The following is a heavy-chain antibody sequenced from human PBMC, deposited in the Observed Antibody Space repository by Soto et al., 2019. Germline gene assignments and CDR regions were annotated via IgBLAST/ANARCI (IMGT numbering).Heavy chain of an antibody. J-gene: IGHJ5*02. CDR1: GGSISSYY. CDR2: IYYSGST. V-gene: IGHV4-59*01. D-gene: IGHD3-10*01. Sequence: LSLTCTVSGGSISSYYWSWIRQPPGKGLEWIGYIYYSGSTNYNPSLKSRVTISVDTSKNQFSLKLSSVTAADTAVYYCARDRGNLAHDPWGQGTLVTVSS. CDR3: ARDRGNLAHDP.